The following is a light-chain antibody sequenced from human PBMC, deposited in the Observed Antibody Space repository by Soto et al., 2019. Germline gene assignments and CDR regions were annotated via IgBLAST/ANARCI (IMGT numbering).Light chain of an antibody. CDR1: QSVSSS. Sequence: EIVLTQSPGTLSLSPGERATLSCRARQSVSSSLAWYQQKPGQAPRLLIYGASSRATGIPDRFSGGGSGTDFTLTISRLEPEDFAVYYCQQYGSSPPTFGQGTKVEIK. CDR2: GAS. CDR3: QQYGSSPPT. V-gene: IGKV3-20*01. J-gene: IGKJ1*01.